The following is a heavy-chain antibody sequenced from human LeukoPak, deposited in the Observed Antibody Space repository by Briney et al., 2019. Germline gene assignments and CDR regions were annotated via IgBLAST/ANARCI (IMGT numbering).Heavy chain of an antibody. Sequence: QPGGSLRLSCAASGFTFNNYAMSWVRQAPGQGLEWVSDISGSGASTYYADSVKGRFTISRDNSKNTLYLQMNSLRAEDTAVYYCAKDSKGSSWLDAFDIWGQGTMVTVSS. CDR1: GFTFNNYA. CDR3: AKDSKGSSWLDAFDI. J-gene: IGHJ3*02. CDR2: ISGSGAST. V-gene: IGHV3-23*01. D-gene: IGHD6-13*01.